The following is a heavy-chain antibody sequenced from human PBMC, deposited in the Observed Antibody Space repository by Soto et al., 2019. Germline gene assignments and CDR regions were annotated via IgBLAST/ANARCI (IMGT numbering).Heavy chain of an antibody. V-gene: IGHV4-31*03. CDR3: ARGGRPGDIFDF. D-gene: IGHD2-2*01. J-gene: IGHJ3*01. Sequence: QVQLQESGPGLVKPSQTLSLNCTVSGGSMDEFYWSWLRQHPGKGLEWIGYIYYSGATYYNPSLDSRLPISLDPSKNQFALKLSSVTAADTALYYCARGGRPGDIFDFWGQGTMVTVS. CDR2: IYYSGAT. CDR1: GGSMDEFY.